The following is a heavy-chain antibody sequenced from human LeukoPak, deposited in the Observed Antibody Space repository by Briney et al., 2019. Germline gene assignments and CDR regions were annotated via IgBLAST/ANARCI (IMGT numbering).Heavy chain of an antibody. Sequence: GGSLRLSCAASGFTFSSYAMSWVRQAPGKGLEWVSAISGSGGSTYYADSVKGRFTISRDNSKNTLYLQMNSLRAEDTAVYYCAKRMRYCSSTSCYTFDYWGQGTLVTVSS. CDR3: AKRMRYCSSTSCYTFDY. V-gene: IGHV3-23*01. D-gene: IGHD2-2*02. CDR2: ISGSGGST. J-gene: IGHJ4*02. CDR1: GFTFSSYA.